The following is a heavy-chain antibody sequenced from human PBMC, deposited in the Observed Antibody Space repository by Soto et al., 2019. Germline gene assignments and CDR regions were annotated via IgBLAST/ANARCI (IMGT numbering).Heavy chain of an antibody. CDR1: GYTFTSYG. J-gene: IGHJ2*01. D-gene: IGHD2-15*01. V-gene: IGHV1-18*01. CDR2: ISAYNGNT. CDR3: ARDPSCSGGSCYSRWYFDL. Sequence: QVQLVQSGAEVKKPGASVKVSCKASGYTFTSYGISWVRQAPGQGLEWMGWISAYNGNTNYAQKLQGRVTMTTDTSTSTAYMELRSLRSDDTAVYYCARDPSCSGGSCYSRWYFDLWGLGTLVTVSS.